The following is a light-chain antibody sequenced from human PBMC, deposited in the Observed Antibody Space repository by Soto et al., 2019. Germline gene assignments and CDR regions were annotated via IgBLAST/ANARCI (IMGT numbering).Light chain of an antibody. CDR1: QSVSSSY. CDR2: GAS. Sequence: EIVLTQSPGTLSLSPGERATLSCRASQSVSSSYLAWYQQKPGQAPRLLIYGASSRATGIPDRFSGSGSGTDFTLTISRLEPEDFAVYYCQQYGSSPWTFGQGTKVDXK. CDR3: QQYGSSPWT. J-gene: IGKJ1*01. V-gene: IGKV3-20*01.